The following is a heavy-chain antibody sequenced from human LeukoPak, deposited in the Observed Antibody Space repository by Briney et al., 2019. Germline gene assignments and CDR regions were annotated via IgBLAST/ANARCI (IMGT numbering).Heavy chain of an antibody. D-gene: IGHD5-12*01. J-gene: IGHJ4*02. Sequence: GGSQRLSCAASGFTFSSYSMNWVRQAPGKGLEWVSPISGNGDSTYYADSVKGRFTISRDNSKDTLYLQMNSLRVDDTAVYYCAGQWLRLGPIDYWGQGTLVSVSS. CDR3: AGQWLRLGPIDY. CDR2: ISGNGDST. CDR1: GFTFSSYS. V-gene: IGHV3-23*01.